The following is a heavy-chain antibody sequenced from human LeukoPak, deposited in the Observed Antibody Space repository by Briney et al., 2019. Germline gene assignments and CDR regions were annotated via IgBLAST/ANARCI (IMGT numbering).Heavy chain of an antibody. CDR1: GYTFTSYG. J-gene: IGHJ5*02. D-gene: IGHD1-26*01. V-gene: IGHV1-18*01. CDR2: ISAYNGNT. CDR3: ATDRVGATTYNWFDP. Sequence: ASVKVSYKASGYTFTSYGISWVRQAPGQGLEWMGWISAYNGNTNYAQKLQGRVTMTTDTPTSTAYMELRSLRSDDTAVYYCATDRVGATTYNWFDPWGQGTLVTVSS.